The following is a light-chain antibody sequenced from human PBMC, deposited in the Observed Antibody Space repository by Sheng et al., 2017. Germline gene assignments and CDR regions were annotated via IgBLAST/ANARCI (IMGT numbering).Light chain of an antibody. CDR3: GTWDNGLSVRV. CDR1: GSNIGNNY. J-gene: IGLJ3*02. V-gene: IGLV1-51*02. Sequence: QSVLTQPPSVSAAPGQKVTISCSGSGSNIGNNYVSWYQQFPGTAPKLLIYENVKRPSGIPDRFSGSKSGTSATLDITGLQTGDEAVYYCGTWDNGLSVRVFGGGTQLTVL. CDR2: ENV.